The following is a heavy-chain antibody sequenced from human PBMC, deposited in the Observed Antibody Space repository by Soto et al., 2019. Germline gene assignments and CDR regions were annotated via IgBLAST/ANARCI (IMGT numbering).Heavy chain of an antibody. CDR1: GFTFSSYS. J-gene: IGHJ5*02. D-gene: IGHD3-9*01. CDR2: ISSSSSYI. V-gene: IGHV3-21*01. CDR3: ARDPSTYDMRAQGVDP. Sequence: GGSLRLSCAASGFTFSSYSMNWVRQAPGKGLEWVSSISSSSSYIYYADSVKGRFTISRDNAKNSLYLQMNSLRAEDTAVYYCARDPSTYDMRAQGVDPWGQGTLVTVSS.